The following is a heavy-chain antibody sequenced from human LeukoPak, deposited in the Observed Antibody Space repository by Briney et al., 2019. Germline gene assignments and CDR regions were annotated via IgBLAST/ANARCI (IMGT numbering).Heavy chain of an antibody. J-gene: IGHJ1*01. CDR2: ISGDGGST. CDR1: GFTFDDYA. D-gene: IGHD2-21*02. CDR3: AKDRNCGGDCYYEYFQH. Sequence: GGSLRLSCAASGFTFDDYAMHWVRQAPGKGLEWVSLISGDGGSTYYADSVKGRFTISRDNSKNSLYLQMNSLRTEDTALYYCAKDRNCGGDCYYEYFQHWGQGTLVTVSS. V-gene: IGHV3-43*02.